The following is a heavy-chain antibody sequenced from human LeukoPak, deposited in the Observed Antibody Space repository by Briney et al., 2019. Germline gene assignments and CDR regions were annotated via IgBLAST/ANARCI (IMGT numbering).Heavy chain of an antibody. J-gene: IGHJ4*02. CDR3: AKAHYDILTGPTDY. CDR1: GFTFSSYA. V-gene: IGHV3-23*01. D-gene: IGHD3-9*01. CDR2: ISGSGGST. Sequence: GGSLRLSCAASGFTFSSYAMSWVRQAPGKGLEWVSAISGSGGSTYYADSVKGRFTISRDNSKTTLYLQMNSLRAEDTAVYYCAKAHYDILTGPTDYWGQGTLVTVSS.